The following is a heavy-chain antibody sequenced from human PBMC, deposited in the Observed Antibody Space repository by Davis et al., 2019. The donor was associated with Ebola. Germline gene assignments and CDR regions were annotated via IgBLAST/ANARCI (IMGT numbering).Heavy chain of an antibody. Sequence: KVSCKASGYSFTNYWIGWVRQMPGKGLEWMGIAYPGDSATRYSPSFQGRVNMSVDRSITTAYLQLSSLKASDTAMYYCARQRGRRAYDIWGQGTMVTVSS. J-gene: IGHJ3*02. V-gene: IGHV5-51*01. D-gene: IGHD3-16*01. CDR2: AYPGDSAT. CDR3: ARQRGRRAYDI. CDR1: GYSFTNYW.